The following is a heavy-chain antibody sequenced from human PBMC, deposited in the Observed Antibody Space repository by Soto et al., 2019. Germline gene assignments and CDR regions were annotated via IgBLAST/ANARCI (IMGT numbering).Heavy chain of an antibody. CDR3: AKSQEQLLVSYYFDY. J-gene: IGHJ4*02. Sequence: EVQLLESGGGLVQPGGSLRLSCAASGFTFSSYAMSWVRQAPGKGLEWVSAISGSGGSTYYADSVKGRFTISRDNSKNTLDLQMNGLRAEGSAVYYCAKSQEQLLVSYYFDYWGEGTLVTVSS. V-gene: IGHV3-23*01. D-gene: IGHD6-19*01. CDR1: GFTFSSYA. CDR2: ISGSGGST.